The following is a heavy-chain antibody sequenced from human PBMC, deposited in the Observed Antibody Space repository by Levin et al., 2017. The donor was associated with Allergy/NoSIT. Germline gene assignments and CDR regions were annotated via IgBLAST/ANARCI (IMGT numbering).Heavy chain of an antibody. CDR1: GGTFSSYA. V-gene: IGHV1-69*06. Sequence: SVKVSCKASGGTFSSYAISWVRQAPGQGLEWMGGIIPIFGTANYAQKFQGRVTITADKSTSTAYMELSSLRSEDTAVYYCARDIPRIAAAGNWFDPWGQGTLVTVSS. D-gene: IGHD6-13*01. J-gene: IGHJ5*02. CDR2: IIPIFGTA. CDR3: ARDIPRIAAAGNWFDP.